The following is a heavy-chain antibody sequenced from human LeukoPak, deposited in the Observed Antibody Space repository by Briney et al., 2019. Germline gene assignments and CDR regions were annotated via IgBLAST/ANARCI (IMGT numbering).Heavy chain of an antibody. CDR1: GGSISSSSYY. J-gene: IGHJ4*02. V-gene: IGHV4-39*01. D-gene: IGHD6-13*01. Sequence: PSETLSLTCTVSGGSISSSSYYWGWIRQPPGKGLEWIGSIYYSGITYYNPSLKSRVTISVDTSNNQFSLKLSSVTAADTAVYYCARSEQPTYFDSWGQGTLVTVSS. CDR3: ARSEQPTYFDS. CDR2: IYYSGIT.